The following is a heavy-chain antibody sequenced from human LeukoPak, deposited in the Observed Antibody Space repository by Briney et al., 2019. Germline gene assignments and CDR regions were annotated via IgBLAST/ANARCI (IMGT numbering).Heavy chain of an antibody. J-gene: IGHJ5*02. CDR3: ARFDNVVVPAAIHGREWFDP. CDR1: GYTFTSYG. Sequence: ASVKVSCKASGYTFTSYGISWVRQAPGQGLEWMGWISAYNGNTNYAQKFQGRVTMTRDTSISTAYMELSRLRSDDTAVYYCARFDNVVVPAAIHGREWFDPWGQGTLVTVSS. D-gene: IGHD2-2*01. CDR2: ISAYNGNT. V-gene: IGHV1-18*01.